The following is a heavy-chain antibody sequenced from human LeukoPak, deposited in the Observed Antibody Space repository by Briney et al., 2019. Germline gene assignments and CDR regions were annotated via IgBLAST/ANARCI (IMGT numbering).Heavy chain of an antibody. CDR3: ARRTQQGGPFDY. J-gene: IGHJ4*02. CDR2: INPNSGGT. CDR1: GYTFAGYY. Sequence: ASVKVSCKASGYTFAGYYMHWVRQAPGQGLEWMGWINPNSGGTNYAQKFQGRVTMTRDTSISTAYMELSRLRSDDTAVYYCARRTQQGGPFDYWGQGTLVTVSS. V-gene: IGHV1-2*02. D-gene: IGHD1/OR15-1a*01.